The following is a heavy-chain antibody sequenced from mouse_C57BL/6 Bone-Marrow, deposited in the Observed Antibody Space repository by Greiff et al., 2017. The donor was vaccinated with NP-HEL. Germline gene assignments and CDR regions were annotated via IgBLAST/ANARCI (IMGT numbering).Heavy chain of an antibody. CDR2: LRSKSHTYAP. CDR3: VRQGYDGYYLDY. V-gene: IGHV10-1*01. Sequence: GGGLVQPKGSLKLSCAASGFSFNTYAMNWVRQAPGKGLEWVARLRSKSHTYAPYYADSLKDRFTISRDDSESMLYLQMNNLKTEDTAMYYCVRQGYDGYYLDYWGQGTTLTVSS. J-gene: IGHJ2*01. D-gene: IGHD2-3*01. CDR1: GFSFNTYA.